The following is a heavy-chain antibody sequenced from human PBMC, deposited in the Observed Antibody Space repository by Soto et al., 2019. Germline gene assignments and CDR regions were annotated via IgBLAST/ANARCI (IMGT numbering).Heavy chain of an antibody. CDR3: ARTPRHSSSWYEVYYYYYYMDV. V-gene: IGHV3-74*01. D-gene: IGHD6-13*01. J-gene: IGHJ6*03. CDR2: INSDGSSA. Sequence: PGGSLRLSCAASGFTFSSYWMHWVRQAPGKGLVWVSRINSDGSSASYADSVKGRFTISRDNAKNTLYLQMNSLRAEDTAVYYCARTPRHSSSWYEVYYYYYYMDVWGKGTTVTVSS. CDR1: GFTFSSYW.